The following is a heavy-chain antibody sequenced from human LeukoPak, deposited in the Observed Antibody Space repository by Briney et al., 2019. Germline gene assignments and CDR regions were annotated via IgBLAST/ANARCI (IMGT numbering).Heavy chain of an antibody. V-gene: IGHV3-48*02. CDR1: GFTFSSFD. Sequence: PGGSLRLSCAVSGFTFSSFDMNWVRQAPGKGREWVSYISTMSSTKYYADSVKGRFTISRDNAQNSLYLQMNSLRDEDTAVYYCARGKIGYYYGDSDGFWGQGTLVTVSS. D-gene: IGHD4-17*01. CDR3: ARGKIGYYYGDSDGF. CDR2: ISTMSSTK. J-gene: IGHJ4*02.